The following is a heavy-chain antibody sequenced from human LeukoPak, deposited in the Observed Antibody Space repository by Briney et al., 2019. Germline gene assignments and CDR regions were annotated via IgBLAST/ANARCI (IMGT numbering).Heavy chain of an antibody. CDR1: GFTFSSYS. V-gene: IGHV3-48*02. CDR3: ARESSILTGYPDY. D-gene: IGHD3-9*01. J-gene: IGHJ4*02. CDR2: ISSSSSTI. Sequence: PGGSRRLSCAPAGFTFSSYSMNWVRQAPGKGLEWVSYISSSSSTIYYADSVKGRYTISRDNAKNSLNLEKNGLRDEDTAVYYCARESSILTGYPDYWGQGTLVTVSS.